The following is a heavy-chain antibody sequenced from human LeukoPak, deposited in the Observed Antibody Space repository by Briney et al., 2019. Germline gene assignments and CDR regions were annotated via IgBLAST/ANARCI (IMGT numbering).Heavy chain of an antibody. CDR2: VYYAGST. J-gene: IGHJ5*02. D-gene: IGHD3-22*01. Sequence: PSETLSLTCTVSGGSISSSGYYWGSIRQPPGKGLEWIGTVYYAGSTYYNPSLKSRVTISEDTSRNQFSLKLNSVTAADTAVYYCARGSGTYYYDSGGYLNWFDPWGQGILVTVSS. CDR3: ARGSGTYYYDSGGYLNWFDP. CDR1: GGSISSSGYY. V-gene: IGHV4-39*01.